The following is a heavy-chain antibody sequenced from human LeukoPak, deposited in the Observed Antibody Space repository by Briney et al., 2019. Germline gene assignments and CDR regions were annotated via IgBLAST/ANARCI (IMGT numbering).Heavy chain of an antibody. CDR3: AVLRGPTIFPYYYYMDV. V-gene: IGHV1-69*13. J-gene: IGHJ6*03. D-gene: IGHD3-3*01. CDR2: IIPIFGTA. Sequence: ASVKVSCKASGYTFTSYGITWVRQAPGQGLEWMGGIIPIFGTANYAQKFQGRVTITADESTSTAYMELSSLTSEDTAVYYCAVLRGPTIFPYYYYMDVWGKATTVTVCS. CDR1: GYTFTSYG.